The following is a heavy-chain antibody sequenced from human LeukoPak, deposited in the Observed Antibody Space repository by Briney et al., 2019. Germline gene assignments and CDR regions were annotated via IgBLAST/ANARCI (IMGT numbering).Heavy chain of an antibody. J-gene: IGHJ3*02. CDR3: ARADCPYAFDI. Sequence: PGGSLRLSCAASGFTFSTYIMNWVRQAPGKGLEWVSGISWNSGSIVYADSVKGRFTISRDNAKNSLYLQMNSLRAEDTAVYYCARADCPYAFDIWGQGTMVTVSS. CDR2: ISWNSGSI. CDR1: GFTFSTYI. V-gene: IGHV3-48*04. D-gene: IGHD2-21*01.